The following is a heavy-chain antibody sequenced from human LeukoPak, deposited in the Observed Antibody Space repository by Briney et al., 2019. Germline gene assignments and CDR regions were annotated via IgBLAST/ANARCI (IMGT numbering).Heavy chain of an antibody. V-gene: IGHV3-21*01. CDR3: ARAVAAAGTGFDY. D-gene: IGHD6-13*01. Sequence: PGGSLRLSCAASGFTFSSYSMNWARQAPGKGLEWVSSISSSSSYIYYADSVKGRFTISRDNAKSSLYLQMNSLRAEDTAVYYCARAVAAAGTGFDYWGQGTLVTVSS. CDR1: GFTFSSYS. CDR2: ISSSSSYI. J-gene: IGHJ4*02.